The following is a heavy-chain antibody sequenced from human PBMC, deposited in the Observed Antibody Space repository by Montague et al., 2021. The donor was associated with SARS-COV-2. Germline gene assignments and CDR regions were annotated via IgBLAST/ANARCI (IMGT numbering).Heavy chain of an antibody. V-gene: IGHV4-34*01. CDR2: INHSGST. D-gene: IGHD4-11*01. Sequence: SETLSLTCAVSGGSFSGYYWTWIRQSPSKGLEWIGEINHSGSTNSNPSLKSRVTISVDTSKNQISLKLSSVTAADTAVYYCACGEITTRGLIYYYGMDVWGQGTTVTVSS. CDR3: ACGEITTRGLIYYYGMDV. CDR1: GGSFSGYY. J-gene: IGHJ6*02.